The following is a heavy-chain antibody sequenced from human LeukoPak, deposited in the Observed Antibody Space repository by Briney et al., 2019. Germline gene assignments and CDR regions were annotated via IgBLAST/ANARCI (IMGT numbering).Heavy chain of an antibody. CDR3: AREKDIVVVVAALPPDY. Sequence: GGSLRLSCAASGFTFSDYYMSWIRQAPGKGLEWVSYISNSGSTIYYADSVKGRFTISRDNAKNSLYLQMNSLRAEDTAVYYCAREKDIVVVVAALPPDYWGQGTLVTVSS. J-gene: IGHJ4*02. CDR2: ISNSGSTI. V-gene: IGHV3-11*04. CDR1: GFTFSDYY. D-gene: IGHD2-15*01.